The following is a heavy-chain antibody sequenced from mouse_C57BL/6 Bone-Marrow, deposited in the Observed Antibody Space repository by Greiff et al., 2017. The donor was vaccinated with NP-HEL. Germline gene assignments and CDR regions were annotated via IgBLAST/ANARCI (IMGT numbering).Heavy chain of an antibody. CDR2: IDPEDGET. Sequence: EVKLVEPGAELVKPGASVKLSCTASGFNIKDYYMHWVKQRTEQGLEWIGRIDPEDGETKYAPKFQGKATITADTASNTAYLQLSSLTSEDTAVYYCARDYGSFYYCGMDYGGQGTSVTVTS. V-gene: IGHV14-2*01. CDR3: ARDYGSFYYCGMDY. CDR1: GFNIKDYY. D-gene: IGHD1-1*01. J-gene: IGHJ4*01.